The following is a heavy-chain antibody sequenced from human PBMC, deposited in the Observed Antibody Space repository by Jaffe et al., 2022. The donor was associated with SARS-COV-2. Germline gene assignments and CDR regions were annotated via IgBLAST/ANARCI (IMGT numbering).Heavy chain of an antibody. CDR2: IIPIFGTA. CDR1: GGTFSSYA. J-gene: IGHJ6*03. V-gene: IGHV1-69*01. D-gene: IGHD5-12*01. Sequence: QVQLVQSGAEVKKPGSSVKVSCKASGGTFSSYAISWVRQAPGQGLEWMGGIIPIFGTANYAQKFQGRVTITADESTSTAYMELSSLRSEDTAVYYCARDPRGYRKNTYYYYYMDVWGKGTTVTVSS. CDR3: ARDPRGYRKNTYYYYYMDV.